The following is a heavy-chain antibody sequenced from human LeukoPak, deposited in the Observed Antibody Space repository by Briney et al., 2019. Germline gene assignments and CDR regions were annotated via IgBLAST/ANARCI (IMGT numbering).Heavy chain of an antibody. CDR3: ARVSTEFYDSSGPYYFDY. V-gene: IGHV1-18*01. CDR1: GYTFTSYG. CDR2: ISAYNGNT. Sequence: GASVKVSCKASGYTFTSYGISWVRQAPGQGLEWMGWISAYNGNTNYAQKLQGRVTMTTDTSTSTAYMELRSLRSDDTAVYYCARVSTEFYDSSGPYYFDYWGQGTLVTVSS. D-gene: IGHD3-22*01. J-gene: IGHJ4*02.